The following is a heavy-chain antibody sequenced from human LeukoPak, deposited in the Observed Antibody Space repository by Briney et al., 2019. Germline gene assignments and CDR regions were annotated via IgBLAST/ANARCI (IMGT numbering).Heavy chain of an antibody. Sequence: QPSETLSFTCAVYGGSFSGYYWSWIRQPPGKGLEWIGEINHSGSTNYNPSLKSRVTISVDTSKNQFSLKLSSVTAADTAVYYCARGHLGSYSWSRASNWFDPWGQGTLVTVSS. CDR1: GGSFSGYY. J-gene: IGHJ5*02. CDR3: ARGHLGSYSWSRASNWFDP. V-gene: IGHV4-34*01. D-gene: IGHD1-26*01. CDR2: INHSGST.